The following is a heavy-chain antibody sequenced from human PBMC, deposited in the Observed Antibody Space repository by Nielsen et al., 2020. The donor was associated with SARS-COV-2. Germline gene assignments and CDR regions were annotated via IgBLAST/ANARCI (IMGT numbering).Heavy chain of an antibody. Sequence: GGSLRLSCAASGFIFSDYWMHWVRQAPGKGLVWVSRIHLDGSSTDYADSVKGRFTISRDNAKNTLYLQMNSLRAEDTAVYYCARLWDDGYYFDTGPYDYWGQGTLVTVSS. CDR1: GFIFSDYW. J-gene: IGHJ4*02. CDR3: ARLWDDGYYFDTGPYDY. CDR2: IHLDGSST. V-gene: IGHV3-74*01. D-gene: IGHD3-22*01.